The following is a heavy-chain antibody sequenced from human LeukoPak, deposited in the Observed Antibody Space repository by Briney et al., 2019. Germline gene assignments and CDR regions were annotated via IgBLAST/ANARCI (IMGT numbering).Heavy chain of an antibody. D-gene: IGHD2-2*01. Sequence: PSETLSLTCTVSGGSISSGSYYWSWIRQPAGKGLEWIGRIYTSGSTNYNPSLKSRVTMSVDTSKNQFSLKLSSVTAADTAVYYCARVPIPSPTYYYYYCMDVWGKGTTVTVSS. CDR3: ARVPIPSPTYYYYYCMDV. J-gene: IGHJ6*03. CDR2: IYTSGST. V-gene: IGHV4-61*02. CDR1: GGSISSGSYY.